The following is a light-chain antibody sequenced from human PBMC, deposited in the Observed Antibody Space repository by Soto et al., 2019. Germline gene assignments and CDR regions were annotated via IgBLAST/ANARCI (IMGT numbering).Light chain of an antibody. CDR1: SSDVGGYNY. Sequence: QSVLTQPASVSGSPGQSITISCTGTSSDVGGYNYVSWYQQHPGKAPKLMIYDVSNRPSGVSDRFSGSKSGNTASLTISGLQGEDEADYYCSSYISSSTSVVFGGGTKLTV. CDR3: SSYISSSTSVV. V-gene: IGLV2-14*01. CDR2: DVS. J-gene: IGLJ2*01.